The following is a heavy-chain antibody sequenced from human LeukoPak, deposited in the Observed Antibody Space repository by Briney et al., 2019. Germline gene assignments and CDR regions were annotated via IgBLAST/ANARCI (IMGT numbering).Heavy chain of an antibody. CDR2: ISSSGTTI. CDR3: ARVGVVVAATGNLWFDP. V-gene: IGHV3-48*03. J-gene: IGHJ5*02. D-gene: IGHD2-15*01. Sequence: PGGSLRLSCAASGFTFSSYEMNWVRQAPGKGLEWVSYISSSGTTIYYADSVKGRFTISRDNAKNSLYLQMNNLRAEDTAVYYCARVGVVVAATGNLWFDPWGQGTLVTVSS. CDR1: GFTFSSYE.